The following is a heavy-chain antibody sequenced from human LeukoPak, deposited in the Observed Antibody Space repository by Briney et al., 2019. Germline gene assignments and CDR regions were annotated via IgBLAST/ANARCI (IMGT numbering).Heavy chain of an antibody. CDR3: ARDKGYSYGYCSGGSCYIDP. Sequence: SETLCLTCTVSGGSISSSSYYWGWIRQPPGKGLEWIGSIYYSGSTYYNPSLKSRVTISVDTSKNQFSLKLSSVTAADTAVYYCARDKGYSYGYCSGGSCYIDPWGQGTLVTVSS. V-gene: IGHV4-39*07. D-gene: IGHD2-15*01. J-gene: IGHJ5*02. CDR1: GGSISSSSYY. CDR2: IYYSGST.